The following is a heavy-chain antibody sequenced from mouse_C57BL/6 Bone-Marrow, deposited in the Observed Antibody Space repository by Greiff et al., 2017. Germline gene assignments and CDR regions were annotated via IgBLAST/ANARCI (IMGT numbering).Heavy chain of an antibody. J-gene: IGHJ4*01. CDR1: GYTFTDYN. CDR3: ARSPLLREAMDY. CDR2: INPNNGGT. D-gene: IGHD1-1*01. Sequence: VVKPGASVKMSCKASGYTFTDYNMHWVKQSHGKSLEWIGYINPNNGGTSYNQKFKGKATLTVNKSSSTAYMELRSLTSEDSAVYYCARSPLLREAMDYWGQGTSVTVSS. V-gene: IGHV1-22*01.